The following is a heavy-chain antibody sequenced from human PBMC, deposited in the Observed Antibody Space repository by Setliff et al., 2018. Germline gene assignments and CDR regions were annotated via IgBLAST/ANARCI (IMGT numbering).Heavy chain of an antibody. CDR2: ISVYSGNA. V-gene: IGHV1-18*01. CDR3: ARDLNRWFGEFAFDI. CDR1: GYSFSDSA. D-gene: IGHD3-10*01. J-gene: IGHJ3*02. Sequence: ASVKVSCKASGYSFSDSAVSWVRQAPGQGLEWVGWISVYSGNAYYAQKLQDRVTLTTDTSTTTAYLELRSLRPDDTAVYYCARDLNRWFGEFAFDIWGQGTMVTVSS.